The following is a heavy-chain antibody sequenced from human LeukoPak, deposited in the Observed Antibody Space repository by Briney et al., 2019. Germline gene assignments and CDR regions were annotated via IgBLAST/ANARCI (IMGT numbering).Heavy chain of an antibody. Sequence: ASVKVSCKASGYTFTSYGISWVRQAPGQGLEWMGWISAYNGNTNYAQKLQGRVTMTTDTSTSTAYMELRSLRSDDTAVNYCARGKITMIVDGSFDYWGQGTLVTVSS. CDR3: ARGKITMIVDGSFDY. CDR1: GYTFTSYG. D-gene: IGHD3-22*01. CDR2: ISAYNGNT. V-gene: IGHV1-18*01. J-gene: IGHJ4*02.